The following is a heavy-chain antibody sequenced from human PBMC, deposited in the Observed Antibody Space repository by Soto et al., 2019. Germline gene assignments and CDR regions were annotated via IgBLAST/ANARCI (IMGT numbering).Heavy chain of an antibody. V-gene: IGHV4-38-2*01. Sequence: SETLSLTCAVSGYSISSGYYLGWIRQPPGKGLEWIGSIYHSGSTYYNPSLKSRVTISVDTSKNQFSLKLSSVTAADTAVYYCARRPGGPYCSGGSCYFDYWGQGTLVTVSS. D-gene: IGHD2-15*01. J-gene: IGHJ4*02. CDR2: IYHSGST. CDR1: GYSISSGYY. CDR3: ARRPGGPYCSGGSCYFDY.